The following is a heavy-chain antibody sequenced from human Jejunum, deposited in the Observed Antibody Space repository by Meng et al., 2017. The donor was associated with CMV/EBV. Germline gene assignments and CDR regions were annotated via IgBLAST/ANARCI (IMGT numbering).Heavy chain of an antibody. V-gene: IGHV3-53*01. CDR2: LYSGGTT. J-gene: IGHJ4*02. CDR3: AGRLGATSGAFDS. D-gene: IGHD1-26*01. CDR1: GFPVSSND. Sequence: CAASGFPVSSNDMTWVRQAPGKGLEWVSVLYSGGTTNYADSVKGRFTISRDNSQNTLYLQMNNLRAEDTAVYYCAGRLGATSGAFDSWGQGTLVTVSS.